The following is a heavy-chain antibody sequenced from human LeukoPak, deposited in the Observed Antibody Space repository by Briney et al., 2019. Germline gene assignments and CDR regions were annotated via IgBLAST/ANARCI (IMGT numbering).Heavy chain of an antibody. Sequence: PSETLSLTCAVQGVPISGFFWSWIRQPPGKGLEWTAEINHSGGTNYNPSLKSRATISVDTSENQFSLRVTSVTAADTAVYYCARIRCGHTDDRCYNYWGQGTLVTVSS. CDR3: ARIRCGHTDDRCYNY. CDR2: INHSGGT. D-gene: IGHD2-8*01. CDR1: GVPISGFF. V-gene: IGHV4-34*01. J-gene: IGHJ4*02.